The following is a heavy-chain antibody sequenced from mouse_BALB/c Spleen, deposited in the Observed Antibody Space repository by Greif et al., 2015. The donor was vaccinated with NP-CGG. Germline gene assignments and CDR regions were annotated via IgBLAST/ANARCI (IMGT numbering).Heavy chain of an antibody. CDR3: HRNCLYFDY. J-gene: IGHJ2*02. CDR2: LGSGGST. CDR1: GFSLTSYG. Sequence: QVQLKESGPGLVQPSQSLSITCTVSGFSLTSYGVHWVRQSPGKGLEWLGELGSGGSTDYNDDFLSRLSISKNNSKGQFFFKITSRQAKYTAIYYCHRNCLYFDYWAQGSSLTVSS. V-gene: IGHV2-2*02.